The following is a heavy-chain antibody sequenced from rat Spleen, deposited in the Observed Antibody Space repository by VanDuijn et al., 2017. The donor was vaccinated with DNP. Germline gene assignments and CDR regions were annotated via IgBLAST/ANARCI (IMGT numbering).Heavy chain of an antibody. D-gene: IGHD1-12*02. J-gene: IGHJ2*01. V-gene: IGHV5-58*01. CDR1: GFTFSSYW. CDR3: VRPDYYDGSYPHY. CDR2: INTDGGST. Sequence: EVQLVESGGGLVQPGRSLRLSCVASGFTFSSYWMYWIRQVPGKGLEWVASINTDGGSTYYPDSVKGRFTISRENAKSTLYLQMNSLRSEDMATYYCVRPDYYDGSYPHYWGQGVMVTVSS.